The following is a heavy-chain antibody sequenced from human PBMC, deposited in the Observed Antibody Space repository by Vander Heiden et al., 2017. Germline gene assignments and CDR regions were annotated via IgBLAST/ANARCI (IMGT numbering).Heavy chain of an antibody. CDR2: IDNSGST. J-gene: IGHJ5*01. D-gene: IGHD2-15*01. V-gene: IGHV4-59*01. Sequence: VQMQESGPGLVKPSEPLSLTCIVSAASIHDYYWTWSRQPPGKGLEWIGYIDNSGSTNYHPSLESRVTISVTSRNQFSLKLTSVTAADTAVYYCAREALCRGGNCYRDTWFDSWGQGTRVTVSS. CDR1: AASIHDYY. CDR3: AREALCRGGNCYRDTWFDS.